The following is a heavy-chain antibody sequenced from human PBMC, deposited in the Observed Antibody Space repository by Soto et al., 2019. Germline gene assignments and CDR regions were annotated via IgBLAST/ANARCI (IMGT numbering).Heavy chain of an antibody. Sequence: QVQLVQSGAEVKKPGSSVKVSCKASGGTFSSYAISWVRQAPGQGLEWMGGIIPTFGTASYAQKFQGRVTITAYESTSTAYMELSSLRSEDTAVYYCSRGLGSGWYKHWGQGTLVTVSS. D-gene: IGHD6-19*01. CDR2: IIPTFGTA. CDR3: SRGLGSGWYKH. CDR1: GGTFSSYA. J-gene: IGHJ1*01. V-gene: IGHV1-69*01.